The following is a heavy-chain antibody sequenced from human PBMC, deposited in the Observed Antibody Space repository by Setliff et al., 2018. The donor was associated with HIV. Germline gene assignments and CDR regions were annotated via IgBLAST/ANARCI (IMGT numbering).Heavy chain of an antibody. CDR3: ARVPSGAAGLVRAGFYF. CDR1: GYTYTYYA. V-gene: IGHV1-18*01. J-gene: IGHJ4*01. CDR2: VSAYNANT. D-gene: IGHD6-25*01. Sequence: ASVKVSCKASGYTYTYYAICWVRQAPGQGLEWMGYVSAYNANTNYAQNFRGRVTMTTDTSTTTVSMELRGLRSDDTATYYCARVPSGAAGLVRAGFYFWGQGTLVTVSS.